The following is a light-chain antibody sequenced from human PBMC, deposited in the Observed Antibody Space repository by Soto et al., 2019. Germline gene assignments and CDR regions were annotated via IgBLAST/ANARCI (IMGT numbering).Light chain of an antibody. J-gene: IGLJ1*01. Sequence: VNSAPGQRVTISCSGSSSNIGGNSVSWYQQLPGTAPKLLIYDDDKRPSGIPDRFSGSKSGTSATLGITGFQTGDEADYYCGSWDSSLSAYVFGTGTKVTVL. V-gene: IGLV1-51*01. CDR1: SSNIGGNS. CDR2: DDD. CDR3: GSWDSSLSAYV.